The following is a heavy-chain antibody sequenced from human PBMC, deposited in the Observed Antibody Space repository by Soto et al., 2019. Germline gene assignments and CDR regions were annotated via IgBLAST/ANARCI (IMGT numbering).Heavy chain of an antibody. CDR2: IYPGETDN. D-gene: IGHD5-18*01. J-gene: IGHJ3*01. Sequence: GESLKISCKGSGYIFTSHWIGWGRQMPVKGLEWLGIIYPGETDNRNNPNFQGQVTISTQKSNTTSYLQWSSLKASDTAMYYCARALKDTVMAHHAFDLWGQGTMVTVSS. CDR3: ARALKDTVMAHHAFDL. V-gene: IGHV5-51*01. CDR1: GYIFTSHW.